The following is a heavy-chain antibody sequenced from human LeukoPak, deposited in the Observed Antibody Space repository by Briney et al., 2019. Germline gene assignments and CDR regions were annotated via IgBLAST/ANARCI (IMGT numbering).Heavy chain of an antibody. CDR2: IYPADSDT. CDR1: GYSFTTYW. Sequence: GESLKISCKGSGYSFTTYWLGWVRRMPGKGLEWMGIIYPADSDTRYSPSFQGQVTISADKSISTAYLQWSSLKASDTAMYYCVSGFGELMLDYWGQGTLVTVSS. CDR3: VSGFGELMLDY. J-gene: IGHJ4*02. V-gene: IGHV5-51*01. D-gene: IGHD3-10*01.